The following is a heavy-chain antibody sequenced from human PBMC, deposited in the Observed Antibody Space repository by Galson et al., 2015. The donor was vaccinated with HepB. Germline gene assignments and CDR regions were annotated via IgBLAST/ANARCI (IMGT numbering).Heavy chain of an antibody. CDR3: AREHYYDSSGSYIGAFDF. J-gene: IGHJ3*01. CDR1: GFTFSYFW. V-gene: IGHV3-7*03. CDR2: INLDGSER. Sequence: SLRLSCAASGFTFSYFWMSWVRQAPGKGLEWVANINLDGSERYYVDSVKGRFTISRDNAQNSLYLQMNSLRAEDTAAYYCAREHYYDSSGSYIGAFDFWGQGTMVTVSS. D-gene: IGHD3-22*01.